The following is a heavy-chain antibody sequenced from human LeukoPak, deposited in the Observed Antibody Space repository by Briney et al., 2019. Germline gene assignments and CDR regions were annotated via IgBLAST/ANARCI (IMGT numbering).Heavy chain of an antibody. Sequence: GGSLRLSCAASGFTFSSYSMNWVRQAPGKGLEWVSSISSSSSKMYYADSVKGRFTISRDNAKNSLYLQMNGLRAEDTAVYYCAREDGEGFDPWGQGTLVTVSS. CDR2: ISSSSSKM. CDR1: GFTFSSYS. CDR3: AREDGEGFDP. J-gene: IGHJ5*02. V-gene: IGHV3-21*01. D-gene: IGHD4-17*01.